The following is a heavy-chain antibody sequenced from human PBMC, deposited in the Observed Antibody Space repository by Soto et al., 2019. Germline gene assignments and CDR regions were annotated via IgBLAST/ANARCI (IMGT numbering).Heavy chain of an antibody. Sequence: GGSLRLSCAASGFTFSSYSMNWVRQAPGKGLEWVSSISSSSSYIYYADTVKGRFTISRDNAKNSLYLQMNSLRAEDTAVYYCARSPNWGGDYWGQGTLVTVSS. CDR3: ARSPNWGGDY. CDR1: GFTFSSYS. CDR2: ISSSSSYI. J-gene: IGHJ4*02. V-gene: IGHV3-21*01. D-gene: IGHD7-27*01.